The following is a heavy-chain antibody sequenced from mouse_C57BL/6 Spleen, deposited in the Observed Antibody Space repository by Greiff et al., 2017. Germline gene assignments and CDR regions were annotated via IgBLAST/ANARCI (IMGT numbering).Heavy chain of an antibody. Sequence: QVQLQQPGPGLVQPGPSVKVSCKASGYTFTSYWMHWVKQRPGQGLEWIGRIHPSDSDTNYNQKLKGKATLTVDRSSSTDYMELRGLTSEDSAVYCCAIGTLGEGFADWGQGTLVTVSA. D-gene: IGHD4-1*01. CDR3: AIGTLGEGFAD. CDR2: IHPSDSDT. V-gene: IGHV1-74*01. J-gene: IGHJ3*01. CDR1: GYTFTSYW.